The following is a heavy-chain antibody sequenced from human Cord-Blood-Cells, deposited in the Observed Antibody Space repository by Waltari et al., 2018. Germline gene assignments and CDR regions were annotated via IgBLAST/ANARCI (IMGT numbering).Heavy chain of an antibody. CDR3: ARDYSNYFDY. V-gene: IGHV3-30*04. J-gene: IGHJ4*02. Sequence: QVQLMESGGGVVQPGRSLRRSCAASGCTFCSSPIPWVRQATGKGLEWVAVIAYDGSNKYYADSVKGRFTISRDNSKNTLYLQMNSLRAEDTAVYYCARDYSNYFDYWGQGTLVTVSS. D-gene: IGHD1-26*01. CDR1: GCTFCSSP. CDR2: IAYDGSNK.